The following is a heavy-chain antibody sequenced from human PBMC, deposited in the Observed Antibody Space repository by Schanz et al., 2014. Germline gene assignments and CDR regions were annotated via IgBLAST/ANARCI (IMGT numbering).Heavy chain of an antibody. J-gene: IGHJ4*02. Sequence: EVHLLDSGGGLVQPGGSLRLSCAASGFTFSTSAMSWVRQVPGKGLEWVSAILGLASTTYYADSVKGRFTISRDNSKNLLYLQMNSLRAEDTAVYYCAKSQGSSFDSWGQGTLVTVSS. CDR1: GFTFSTSA. V-gene: IGHV3-23*01. CDR2: ILGLASTT. D-gene: IGHD6-13*01. CDR3: AKSQGSSFDS.